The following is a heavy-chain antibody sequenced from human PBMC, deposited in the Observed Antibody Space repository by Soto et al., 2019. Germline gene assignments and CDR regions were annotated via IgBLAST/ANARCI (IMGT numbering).Heavy chain of an antibody. CDR3: ARDPPTGSTLDWFDS. CDR1: GFSFSSDS. V-gene: IGHV3-21*01. D-gene: IGHD1-7*01. CDR2: ISSSGSFM. J-gene: IGHJ5*01. Sequence: GSLRLSCAASGFSFSSDSMGWVRQAPGKGLEWVASISSSGSFMNYADSVKGRFTISRDNAKNSLYLQMASLKDEDTAVYYCARDPPTGSTLDWFDSWGQGTLVTVSS.